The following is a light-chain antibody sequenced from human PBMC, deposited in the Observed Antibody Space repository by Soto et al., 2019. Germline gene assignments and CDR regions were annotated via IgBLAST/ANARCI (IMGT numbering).Light chain of an antibody. J-gene: IGKJ1*01. CDR1: EIVRTF. CDR3: QQHSHWPPWT. V-gene: IGKV3-11*01. Sequence: EVVLTQSPATLSLSPGERATLSCRPSEIVRTFLDWYHQKLGQAPRLLIYGASNRATGIPARFSGSGSGTDFTLPISNLGPEDFAVYYCQQHSHWPPWTFGQGTRVEIQ. CDR2: GAS.